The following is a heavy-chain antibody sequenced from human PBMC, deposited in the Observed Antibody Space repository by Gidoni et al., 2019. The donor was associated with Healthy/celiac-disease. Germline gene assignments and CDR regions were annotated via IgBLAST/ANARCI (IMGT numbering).Heavy chain of an antibody. CDR3: ARETYDYVWGSYRRRGVWFDY. D-gene: IGHD3-16*02. CDR1: GGSFSGYY. CDR2: INHSGST. J-gene: IGHJ4*02. Sequence: QVQLQQWGAGLLKPSETLSLTCAVYGGSFSGYYWSWIRQPPGKGLEWIGEINHSGSTNYNPSLKSRVTISVDTSKNQFSLKLSSVTAADTAVYYCARETYDYVWGSYRRRGVWFDYWGQGTLVTVSS. V-gene: IGHV4-34*01.